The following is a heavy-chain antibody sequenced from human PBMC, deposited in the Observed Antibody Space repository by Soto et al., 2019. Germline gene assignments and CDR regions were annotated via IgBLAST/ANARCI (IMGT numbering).Heavy chain of an antibody. Sequence: ASVKVSCKASGYTFTGYYMHWVRQAPGQGLEWMGWINPNSGGTNYAQKFQGRVTMTRDTSISTAYMELSRLRSDDTAVYYRAREQAAAPPFDYWGQGTLVTVSS. J-gene: IGHJ4*02. CDR1: GYTFTGYY. CDR3: AREQAAAPPFDY. V-gene: IGHV1-2*02. CDR2: INPNSGGT. D-gene: IGHD6-13*01.